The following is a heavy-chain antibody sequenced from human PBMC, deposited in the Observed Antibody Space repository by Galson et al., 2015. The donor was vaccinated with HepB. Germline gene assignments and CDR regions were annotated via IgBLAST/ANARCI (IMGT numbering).Heavy chain of an antibody. D-gene: IGHD1-7*01. CDR3: VREKENHWSYDAFDI. V-gene: IGHV6-1*01. CDR1: GDSVSSNSAA. CDR2: TYYRSRWSN. Sequence: CAISGDSVSSNSAAWNWIRQSPSRGLEWLGRTYYRSRWSNNYAASVTSRITINADTSKNQFSLQLNSVTPEDTAVYYCVREKENHWSYDAFDIWGQGTMVTVSS. J-gene: IGHJ3*02.